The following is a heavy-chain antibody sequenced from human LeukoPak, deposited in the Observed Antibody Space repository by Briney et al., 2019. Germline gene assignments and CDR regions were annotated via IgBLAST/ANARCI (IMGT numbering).Heavy chain of an antibody. J-gene: IGHJ4*02. CDR2: ITSSSYT. D-gene: IGHD2-2*01. V-gene: IGHV3-11*06. CDR3: ARDCGSTGCDY. Sequence: PGGSLRLSCAASGFTFSDYYMSWIRQAPGKGLEWVSYITSSSYTNYADSVKGRFTISRDNAKNSMYLQMNRLSAGDLAVYYCARDCGSTGCDYGGQGTLVSVSS. CDR1: GFTFSDYY.